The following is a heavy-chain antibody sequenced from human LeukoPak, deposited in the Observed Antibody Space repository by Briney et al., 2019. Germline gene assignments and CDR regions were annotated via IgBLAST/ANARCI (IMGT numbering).Heavy chain of an antibody. CDR2: ISAYNGNT. J-gene: IGHJ4*02. CDR3: ATSIAVAGNFAFDY. Sequence: ASVKVSCKASGYTFTSYGISWVRQAPGQGLEWMGWISAYNGNTNYAQKLQGRVTMTTDTSTSTAYMELRSLRSDDTAVYYCATSIAVAGNFAFDYWGQGTLVTVSS. D-gene: IGHD6-19*01. V-gene: IGHV1-18*01. CDR1: GYTFTSYG.